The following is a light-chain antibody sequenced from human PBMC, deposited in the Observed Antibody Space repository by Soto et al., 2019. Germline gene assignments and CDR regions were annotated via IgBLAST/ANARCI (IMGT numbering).Light chain of an antibody. V-gene: IGKV3-11*01. J-gene: IGKJ4*01. Sequence: EIVITQSPATLAVSPGERATLSCRSSQSVGSNLAWYQQKPGQAPRLLIYAASNRATGIPARFSGSGSGTDFTLTISSLEPEDFAVYYCQQRSNWPALTFGGGTKVDIK. CDR2: AAS. CDR1: QSVGSN. CDR3: QQRSNWPALT.